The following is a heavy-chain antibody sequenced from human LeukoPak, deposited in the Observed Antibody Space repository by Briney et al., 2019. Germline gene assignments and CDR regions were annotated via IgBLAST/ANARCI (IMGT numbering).Heavy chain of an antibody. CDR2: ISWNSGSI. Sequence: PGGSLRLSCAASGFTFDDYAMRWVRQAPGKGLEWGSGISWNSGSIGYADSVKGRFTISRDNAKNSLYLQMNSLRAEDTALYYCAKDYYYDSSGAFDIWGQGTMVTVSS. V-gene: IGHV3-9*01. CDR3: AKDYYYDSSGAFDI. CDR1: GFTFDDYA. J-gene: IGHJ3*02. D-gene: IGHD3-22*01.